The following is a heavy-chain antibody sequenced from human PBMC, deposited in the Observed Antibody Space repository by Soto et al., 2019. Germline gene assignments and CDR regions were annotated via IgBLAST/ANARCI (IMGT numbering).Heavy chain of an antibody. Sequence: GGSLRLSCAASGFTFDDYAMHWVRQAPGKGLEWVSGISWNSGSIGYADSVKGGFTISRDNAKNSLYLQMNSLRAEDTALYYCAKGDSYGYGGSIFDYWGQGTLVTVSS. V-gene: IGHV3-9*01. CDR2: ISWNSGSI. CDR1: GFTFDDYA. J-gene: IGHJ4*02. CDR3: AKGDSYGYGGSIFDY. D-gene: IGHD5-18*01.